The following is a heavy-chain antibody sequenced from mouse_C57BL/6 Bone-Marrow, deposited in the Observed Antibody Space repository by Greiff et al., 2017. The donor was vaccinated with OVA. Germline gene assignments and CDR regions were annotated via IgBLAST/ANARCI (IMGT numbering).Heavy chain of an antibody. J-gene: IGHJ4*01. CDR2: IDPENGDT. CDR3: TTVYYYAMDY. CDR1: GFNIKDDY. Sequence: EVQLQQSGAELVRPGASVKLSCTASGFNIKDDYMHWVKQRPEQGLEWIGWIDPENGDTEYASKFQGKATITADTSSNTAYLQLSSLTSEDTAVYYCTTVYYYAMDYWGQGTSVTVSS. V-gene: IGHV14-4*01.